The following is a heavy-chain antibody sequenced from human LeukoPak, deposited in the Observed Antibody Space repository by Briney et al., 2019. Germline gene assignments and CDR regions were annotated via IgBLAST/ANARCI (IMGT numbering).Heavy chain of an antibody. CDR3: STRPLRNNSSSYYYYYYMDV. J-gene: IGHJ6*03. D-gene: IGHD1-1*01. CDR1: GGSFSGYY. V-gene: IGHV4-34*01. CDR2: INHSGST. Sequence: SETLSLTCAVYGGSFSGYYWSWIRQPPGKGLEWIGEINHSGSTNYNPSLKSRVTISVDTSKNQFSLKLSSVTAADTAVYYFSTRPLRNNSSSYYYYYYMDVWGKGTTVTVSS.